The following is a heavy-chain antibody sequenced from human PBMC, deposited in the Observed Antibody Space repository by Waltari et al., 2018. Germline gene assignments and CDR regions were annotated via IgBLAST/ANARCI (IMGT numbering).Heavy chain of an antibody. CDR2: ISSSSSYI. J-gene: IGHJ3*02. Sequence: EVQLVESGGGLVKPGRSLSPSCAASGFTFSAYSKNWVRQDPGKGLEWVASISSSSSYIYYADSVKGRFTISRDNAKNSLYLQMNSLRAEDTAVYYCARDSAFDIWGQGTMVTVSS. V-gene: IGHV3-21*01. CDR1: GFTFSAYS. CDR3: ARDSAFDI.